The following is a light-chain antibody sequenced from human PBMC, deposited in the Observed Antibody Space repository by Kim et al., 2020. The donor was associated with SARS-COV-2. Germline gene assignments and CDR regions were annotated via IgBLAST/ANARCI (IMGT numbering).Light chain of an antibody. CDR3: QQQHSYPLT. CDR1: QDISSY. CDR2: AAS. J-gene: IGKJ4*01. V-gene: IGKV1-9*01. Sequence: ASVGDIVTITCRASQDISSYLTWYQQKPGKVPKVLIYAASTLQGGVPSRFSGSGSGTDFTLTISSLQPEDFATYYCQQQHSYPLTFGGGTKVDIK.